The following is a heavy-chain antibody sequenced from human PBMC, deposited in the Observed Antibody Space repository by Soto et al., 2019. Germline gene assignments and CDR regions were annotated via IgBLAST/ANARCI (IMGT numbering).Heavy chain of an antibody. J-gene: IGHJ4*02. CDR3: ATDRPSWIVVVFRY. Sequence: ASVKVSCKVSGYTLPELSMHWVRQAPGKGLEWMGGFDPEDGETIYAQKFQGRVTMTEDTSTDTAYMELSSLRSEDTAVYYCATDRPSWIVVVFRYWGQGTLVTVSS. V-gene: IGHV1-24*01. CDR2: FDPEDGET. D-gene: IGHD3-22*01. CDR1: GYTLPELS.